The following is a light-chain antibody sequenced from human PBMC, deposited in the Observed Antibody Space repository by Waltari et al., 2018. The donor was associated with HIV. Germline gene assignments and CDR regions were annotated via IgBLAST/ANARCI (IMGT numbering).Light chain of an antibody. CDR3: ATWDDSLSGVV. CDR2: RNN. V-gene: IGLV1-47*01. J-gene: IGLJ2*01. CDR1: SSNIGTYY. Sequence: QSVLTQPPSASATPGQRVTISCSGSSSNIGTYYVSWYQQLPGATPKVLIFRNNRRPSGVPDRFSGSKSGTSASLAISGLRSEDEADYYCATWDDSLSGVVFGGGTKLTVL.